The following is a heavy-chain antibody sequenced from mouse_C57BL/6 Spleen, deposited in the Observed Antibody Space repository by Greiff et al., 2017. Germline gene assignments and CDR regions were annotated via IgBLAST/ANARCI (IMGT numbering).Heavy chain of an antibody. CDR1: GYTFTGYW. J-gene: IGHJ1*03. CDR2: ILPGSGST. D-gene: IGHD1-1*01. V-gene: IGHV1-9*01. Sequence: VQLQQSGAELMKPGASVKLSCKATGYTFTGYWIEWVKQRPGHGLEWIGEILPGSGSTNYNEKFKGKATFTADTSSNTAYMQLSSLTTEDSAIYYCARRQIYYYGSPWYFDVWGTGTTVTVSS. CDR3: ARRQIYYYGSPWYFDV.